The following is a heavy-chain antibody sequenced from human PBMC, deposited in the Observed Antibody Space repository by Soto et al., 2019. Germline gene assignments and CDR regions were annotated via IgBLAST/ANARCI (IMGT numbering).Heavy chain of an antibody. CDR1: GYTVTSYP. V-gene: IGHV1-18*04. D-gene: IGHD6-25*01. CDR2: VRAYNGKT. J-gene: IGHJ4*02. Sequence: PEKVSCKSSGYTVTSYPINWFPAAAGQYPELIGSVRAYNGKTNYAQKLPGRVTMTTDTARSTADMELRNLRSDDTAVYHCGVDIAARPVRNFACRGKRPLVTASS. CDR3: GVDIAARPVRNFAC.